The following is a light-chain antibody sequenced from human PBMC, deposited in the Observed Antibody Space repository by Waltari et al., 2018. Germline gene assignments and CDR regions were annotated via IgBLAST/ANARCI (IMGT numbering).Light chain of an antibody. Sequence: DIVLTQPPHSLPVSLGKRATITSEASRSFVWPSNQRNYLAWYQQRPGHPPKLLISWASTRESWVPDRFSGSGSGTDFALTISSLQTEDVAVYYCQQYINVPRTFGQGTRVEIK. J-gene: IGKJ1*01. CDR3: QQYINVPRT. CDR2: WAS. V-gene: IGKV4-1*01. CDR1: RSFVWPSNQRNY.